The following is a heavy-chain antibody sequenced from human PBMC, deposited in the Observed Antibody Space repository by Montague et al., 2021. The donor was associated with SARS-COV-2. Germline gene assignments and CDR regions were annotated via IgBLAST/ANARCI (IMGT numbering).Heavy chain of an antibody. CDR2: IYYSGIT. CDR1: GDSISGFY. Sequence: SETLSLTCTVSGDSISGFYWNWIRQPPGKGLEWIGKIYYSGITNYNPSLKSRVTISIDTSKNQFSLKLISVTAADTALYYCARGVVAAHDTCDYWGQGTLVTVSS. D-gene: IGHD2-15*01. V-gene: IGHV4-59*13. CDR3: ARGVVAAHDTCDY. J-gene: IGHJ4*02.